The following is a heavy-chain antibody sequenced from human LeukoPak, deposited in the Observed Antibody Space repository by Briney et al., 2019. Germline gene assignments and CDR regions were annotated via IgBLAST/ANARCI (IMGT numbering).Heavy chain of an antibody. V-gene: IGHV4-39*01. CDR1: GGSISSSSYY. CDR3: ARLTIFGVVIIEGGWFDP. Sequence: NSSETLSLTCTVSGGSISSSSYYWGWIRQPPGKGLEWIGSIYYSGSTYYNPSLKSRVTISVDTSKNQFSLKLSPVTAADTAVYYCARLTIFGVVIIEGGWFDPWGQGTLVTVSS. CDR2: IYYSGST. J-gene: IGHJ5*02. D-gene: IGHD3-3*01.